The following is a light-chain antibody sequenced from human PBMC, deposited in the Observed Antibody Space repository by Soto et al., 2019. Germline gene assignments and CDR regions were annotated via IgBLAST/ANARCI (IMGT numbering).Light chain of an antibody. CDR3: SAWDGSLNGYV. J-gene: IGLJ1*01. V-gene: IGLV1-44*01. CDR2: NTN. Sequence: QSVLTQPPSASGTPGQRVTISCSGSDSNIGRHTVNWYQQLPGSAPRVLIYNTNQRPSGVPGRFSGSRSGTSASLAISGLQSEDEAEYYCSAWDGSLNGYVFGTGTKLTVL. CDR1: DSNIGRHT.